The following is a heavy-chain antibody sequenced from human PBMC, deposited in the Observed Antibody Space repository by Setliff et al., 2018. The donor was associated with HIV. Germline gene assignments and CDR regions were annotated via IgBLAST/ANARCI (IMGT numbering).Heavy chain of an antibody. D-gene: IGHD2-21*01. CDR1: GGSIRSHY. CDR2: IHYRGST. Sequence: PSETLSLTCTVSGGSIRSHYWNWIRQSPGKGLEWIGYIHYRGSTNYNPSLKSRVIISVDMSKNQFSLKLTSVTAADTAAYYCARDFEASYCGGDCYSGWFDSWGQGILVTVSS. J-gene: IGHJ5*01. CDR3: ARDFEASYCGGDCYSGWFDS. V-gene: IGHV4-59*11.